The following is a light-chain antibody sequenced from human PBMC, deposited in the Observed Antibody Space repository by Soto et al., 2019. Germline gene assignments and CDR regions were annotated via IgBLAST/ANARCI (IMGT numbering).Light chain of an antibody. CDR2: SAS. CDR3: QQYVIWPPTFT. CDR1: QSVSSN. J-gene: IGKJ2*01. V-gene: IGKV3-15*01. Sequence: EIVMTQSPATLSVSPGERVTLSCRASQSVSSNLAWYQQKPGQAPRLLIYSASTSATGIPARFSGSGSGTEFTLAITSLQSEDFAVYFCQQYVIWPPTFTFGQGTKLEIK.